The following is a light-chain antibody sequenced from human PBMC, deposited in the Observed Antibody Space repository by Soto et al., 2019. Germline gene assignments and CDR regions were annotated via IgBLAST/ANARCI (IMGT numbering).Light chain of an antibody. CDR1: HDISSY. CDR2: GAH. J-gene: IGKJ5*01. Sequence: IQLTQSPSVLSGSVGDRFTSTCRASHDISSYLAWYQQKPGRAPELLIHGAHSLHSGVPSRFSGSGSGTEFTLTISSLQPDDFATYYCQQYNSYSWTFGQGTRLEIK. CDR3: QQYNSYSWT. V-gene: IGKV1-9*01.